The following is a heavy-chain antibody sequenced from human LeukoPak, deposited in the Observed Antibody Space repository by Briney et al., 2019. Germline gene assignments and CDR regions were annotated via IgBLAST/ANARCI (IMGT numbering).Heavy chain of an antibody. Sequence: GGSLRLSCAASGFTFSSYGMHWVRQAPGKGLEWVAFIRYDGSNKYYADSVKGRFTISRDNSKNTLYLQMNSLRAEDTAVYLCARRYCTNGICYIHSWFCDCWGQGPLVTVSS. CDR3: ARRYCTNGICYIHSWFCDC. CDR1: GFTFSSYG. J-gene: IGHJ4*02. D-gene: IGHD2-8*01. CDR2: IRYDGSNK. V-gene: IGHV3-30*02.